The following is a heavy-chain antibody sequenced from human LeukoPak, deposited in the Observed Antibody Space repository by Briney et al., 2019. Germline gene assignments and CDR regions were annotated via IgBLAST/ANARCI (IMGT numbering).Heavy chain of an antibody. CDR1: GGSISSISYY. CDR2: MYHNGST. D-gene: IGHD3-10*01. J-gene: IGHJ4*02. Sequence: SETLSLTCTVSGGSISSISYYWGWIRQPPGKGLEWIGSMYHNGSTYYNPSLKSRVTISIDTSKNQFSLKLSSVTAADTAVYYCARRPEFSMVRGPYYFDYWGQGTLVTVSS. CDR3: ARRPEFSMVRGPYYFDY. V-gene: IGHV4-39*01.